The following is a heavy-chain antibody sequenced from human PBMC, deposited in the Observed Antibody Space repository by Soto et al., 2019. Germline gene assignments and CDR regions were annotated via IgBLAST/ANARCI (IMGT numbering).Heavy chain of an antibody. CDR3: ACFFFSSRKRLTTLAPGLGIPVKPLSDL. Sequence: KGLKWVSSISSFSNYMYYTDSVKGRFTISRDNARNSLYLQMNSLRAEDTAVYYCACFFFSSRKRLTTLAPGLGIPVKPLSDL. V-gene: IGHV3-21*01. D-gene: IGHD1-1*01. J-gene: IGHJ2*01. CDR2: ISSFSNYM.